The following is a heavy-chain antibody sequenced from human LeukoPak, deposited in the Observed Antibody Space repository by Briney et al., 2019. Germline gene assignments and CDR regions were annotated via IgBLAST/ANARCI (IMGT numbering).Heavy chain of an antibody. J-gene: IGHJ1*01. Sequence: SVTVSFKASGGTFSSYAISWVRQAPGQGLEWMGGIIPIFGTANYAQKFQGRVTITADKSTSTAYMELSSLRSEDTAVYYCASHCSSTSCYAPAEYFQHWGQGTLVTVSS. D-gene: IGHD2-2*01. CDR3: ASHCSSTSCYAPAEYFQH. V-gene: IGHV1-69*06. CDR2: IIPIFGTA. CDR1: GGTFSSYA.